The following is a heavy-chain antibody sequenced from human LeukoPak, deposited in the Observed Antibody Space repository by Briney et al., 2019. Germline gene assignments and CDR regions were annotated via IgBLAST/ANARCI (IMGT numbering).Heavy chain of an antibody. V-gene: IGHV3-74*03. CDR3: VRRYYEYNVYDRHFDF. CDR2: IGHDGNIT. D-gene: IGHD5/OR15-5a*01. J-gene: IGHJ4*02. CDR1: GVTFSRDW. Sequence: GGCLRLSCAVSGVTFSRDWMHWVRESAGKGLGWVSRIGHDGNITTYADCEQGRLPISRENAKSTVFLQMNSLRVEETAVYFCVRRYYEYNVYDRHFDFWGQGILLTVSS.